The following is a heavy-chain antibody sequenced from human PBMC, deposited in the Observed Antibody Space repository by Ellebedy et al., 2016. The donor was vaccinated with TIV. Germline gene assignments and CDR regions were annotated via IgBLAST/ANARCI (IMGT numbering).Heavy chain of an antibody. CDR1: GGTFSSYA. CDR2: INPNSGGT. D-gene: IGHD6-13*01. V-gene: IGHV1-2*04. CDR3: ARAPKGIAAAGTDAFDI. Sequence: ASVKVSXKASGGTFSSYAISWVRQAPGQGLEWMGWINPNSGGTNYAQKFQGWVTMTRDTSISTAYMELSRLRSDDTAVYYCARAPKGIAAAGTDAFDIWGQGTMVTVSS. J-gene: IGHJ3*02.